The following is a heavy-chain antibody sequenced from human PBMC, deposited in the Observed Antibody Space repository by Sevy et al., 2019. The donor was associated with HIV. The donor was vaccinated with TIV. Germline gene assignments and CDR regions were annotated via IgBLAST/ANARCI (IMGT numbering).Heavy chain of an antibody. CDR2: INPSGGST. CDR1: GYTFTSQY. Sequence: ASVKVSCKASGYTFTSQYMHWVRQAPGQGLEWMGIINPSGGSTSYAQKFQGRVNMTRDTSTSTVHMELSSLRSEDTAVYYCARDSDNYDILTGYYPFDYWGQGTLVTVSS. J-gene: IGHJ4*02. V-gene: IGHV1-46*01. CDR3: ARDSDNYDILTGYYPFDY. D-gene: IGHD3-9*01.